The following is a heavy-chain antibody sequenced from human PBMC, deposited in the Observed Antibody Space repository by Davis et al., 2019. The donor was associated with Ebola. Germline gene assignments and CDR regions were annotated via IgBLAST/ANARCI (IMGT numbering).Heavy chain of an antibody. CDR3: ASLSTVVTPGFDY. D-gene: IGHD4-23*01. CDR2: IIPIFGTA. J-gene: IGHJ4*02. CDR1: GGTFSSYA. Sequence: AASVKVSCKASGGTFSSYAISWVRQAPGQGLEWMGVIIPIFGTANYAQKLQGRVTITADESTGTAYMELSSLRSEDTAVYYCASLSTVVTPGFDYWGQGTLVTVSS. V-gene: IGHV1-69*13.